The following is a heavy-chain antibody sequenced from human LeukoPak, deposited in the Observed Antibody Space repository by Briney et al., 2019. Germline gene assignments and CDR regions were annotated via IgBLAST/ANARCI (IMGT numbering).Heavy chain of an antibody. V-gene: IGHV3-23*01. CDR1: GSPFSGYA. Sequence: GASLRLSCAASGSPFSGYAMSWVRQPPGKGLECISTISDSFRITDDADSVKGRFTISRDNSKNTLYLQMNTLRAEDTAVYYCAKRHGDYFDYWGQGTRVTVSS. CDR3: AKRHGDYFDY. CDR2: ISDSFRIT. D-gene: IGHD4-17*01. J-gene: IGHJ4*02.